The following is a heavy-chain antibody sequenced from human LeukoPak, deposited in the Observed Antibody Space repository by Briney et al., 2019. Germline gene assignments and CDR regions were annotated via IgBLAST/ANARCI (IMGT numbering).Heavy chain of an antibody. CDR2: INHSGST. D-gene: IGHD1-26*01. Sequence: PSETLSLTCAVYGGSFSGYYWSWIRQPPGKGLEWIGEINHSGSTNYNPSLKSRVTISVDTSKNQFSLKLSYVTAADTAVYYCASRRATNDYWGQGTLVTVSS. V-gene: IGHV4-34*01. CDR3: ASRRATNDY. CDR1: GGSFSGYY. J-gene: IGHJ4*02.